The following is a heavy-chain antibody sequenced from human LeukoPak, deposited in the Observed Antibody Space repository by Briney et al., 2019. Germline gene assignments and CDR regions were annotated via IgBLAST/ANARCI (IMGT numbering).Heavy chain of an antibody. CDR2: IYSSGST. D-gene: IGHD2-8*01. CDR3: ARYYCPRGSCYHFDY. CDR1: GGSISSYY. J-gene: IGHJ4*02. V-gene: IGHV4-59*01. Sequence: PSETLSLTCTVSGGSISSYYWSWIRQPLGKGLEWIGYIYSSGSTNCNPSLKSRATLSVDTSKNQFSLRLTSITPADTAVYYCARYYCPRGSCYHFDYWGQGTLVTVSS.